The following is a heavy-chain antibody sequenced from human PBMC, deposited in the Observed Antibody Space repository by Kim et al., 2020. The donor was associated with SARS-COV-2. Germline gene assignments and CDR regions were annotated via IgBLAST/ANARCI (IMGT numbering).Heavy chain of an antibody. J-gene: IGHJ4*02. V-gene: IGHV1-69*13. D-gene: IGHD6-13*01. Sequence: SVKVSCKASGGTFSSYAISWVRQAPGQXLXWMGGIIPIFGTANYAQKFQGRVTITADESTSTAYMELSSLRSEDTAVYYCARVTPGSSSWYEPYFDYWGQXTXVTVSS. CDR2: IIPIFGTA. CDR3: ARVTPGSSSWYEPYFDY. CDR1: GGTFSSYA.